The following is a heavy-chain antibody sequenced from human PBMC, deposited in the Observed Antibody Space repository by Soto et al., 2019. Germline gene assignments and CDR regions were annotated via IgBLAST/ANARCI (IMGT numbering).Heavy chain of an antibody. Sequence: LRLSCAASGFTFSSYWMTWVRQAPGKGLEWVANIKHDGSEKYYVDSVKGRFTISRDNARNSVFLGMKGLRAEDTAVYSCVRDRSGSYLEGFDYWGQGTLVTVSS. CDR2: IKHDGSEK. J-gene: IGHJ4*02. D-gene: IGHD1-26*01. CDR1: GFTFSSYW. CDR3: VRDRSGSYLEGFDY. V-gene: IGHV3-7*01.